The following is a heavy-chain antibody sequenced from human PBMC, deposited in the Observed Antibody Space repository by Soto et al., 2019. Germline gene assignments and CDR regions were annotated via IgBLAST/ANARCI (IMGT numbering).Heavy chain of an antibody. CDR2: IYYSDSI. Sequence: KLSETLSLTCTVSGGSISSYYWTWIRQSPGKGLEWIGYIYYSDSINYNPSLKSRAIISDDTSKNQIYLRLSSVTAADTALFYCAKDLGSDWFHYNWFDPWGQGTLVTVSS. V-gene: IGHV4-59*01. D-gene: IGHD3-9*01. CDR3: AKDLGSDWFHYNWFDP. CDR1: GGSISSYY. J-gene: IGHJ5*02.